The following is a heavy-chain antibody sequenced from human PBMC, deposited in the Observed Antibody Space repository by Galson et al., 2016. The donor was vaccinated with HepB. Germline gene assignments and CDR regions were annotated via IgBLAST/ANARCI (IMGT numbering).Heavy chain of an antibody. V-gene: IGHV3-30-3*01. D-gene: IGHD6-19*01. CDR3: ARGSSAVDATEVGLDY. J-gene: IGHJ4*02. CDR1: GFTFSSYA. CDR2: ISYDGDNE. Sequence: SLRLSCAGSGFTFSSYAVHWVRQPPGKGLEWVAAISYDGDNEYYADSLKGRYPISRDNSRNTVYLHMSSLRRDDTAVYYCARGSSAVDATEVGLDYWGQGTLVIVSS.